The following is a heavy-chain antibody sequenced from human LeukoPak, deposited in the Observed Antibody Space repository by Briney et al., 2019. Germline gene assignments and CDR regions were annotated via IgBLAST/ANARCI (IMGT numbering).Heavy chain of an antibody. J-gene: IGHJ6*04. CDR3: ARDSPPWIAAAGTDYYYGMDV. D-gene: IGHD6-13*01. CDR1: GGPISSGGYY. CDR2: SYYSGSI. Sequence: PSQTLSLTCTVSGGPISSGGYYWRWIRQHPGKGLEWIGDSYYSGSIYYNPSLKSRFTISVDTSKNQFSLKLSSVTAADTAVYYCARDSPPWIAAAGTDYYYGMDVWGKGTTVTVSS. V-gene: IGHV4-31*03.